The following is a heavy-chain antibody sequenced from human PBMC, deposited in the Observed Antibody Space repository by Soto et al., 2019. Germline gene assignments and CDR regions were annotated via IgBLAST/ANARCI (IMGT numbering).Heavy chain of an antibody. CDR1: GFSINNAYY. V-gene: IGHV4-38-2*01. D-gene: IGHD3-22*01. J-gene: IGHJ4*02. CDR2: VYHGVTA. Sequence: PSETLSLTCAVSGFSINNAYYWGWIRQPPGKGLDWIGTVYHGVTAFYNPSLKIRASISVDSSNNQFSLNLTSVTAADTAVYYCAKWFDSGGYATPLWGQGTLVTVSS. CDR3: AKWFDSGGYATPL.